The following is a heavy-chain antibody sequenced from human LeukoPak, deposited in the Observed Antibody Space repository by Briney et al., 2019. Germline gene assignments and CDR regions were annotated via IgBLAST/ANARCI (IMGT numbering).Heavy chain of an antibody. CDR1: GGTFSSYA. Sequence: SVKVSCKASGGTFSSYAISWVRQAPGQGLEWMGGIIPIFGTANYAQKFQGRVTITADESTGTAYMELSSLRSEDTAVYYCARDQRPYYYDSSGYYTLDYWGQGTLVTVSS. D-gene: IGHD3-22*01. V-gene: IGHV1-69*01. CDR3: ARDQRPYYYDSSGYYTLDY. J-gene: IGHJ4*02. CDR2: IIPIFGTA.